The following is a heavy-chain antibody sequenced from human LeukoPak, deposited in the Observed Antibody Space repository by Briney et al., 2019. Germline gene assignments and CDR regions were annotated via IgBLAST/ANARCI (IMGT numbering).Heavy chain of an antibody. V-gene: IGHV3-23*01. J-gene: IGHJ4*02. CDR2: ISGSGGST. CDR1: GFTFSSYA. Sequence: GGSLRLSCAASGFTFSSYAMSWVRQAPGKRLEWVSAISGSGGSTYYADSVKGRFTISRDNSKNTLYLQMNSLRAEDTAVYYCAKDSGQEGPSDPTLVGYQTDYWGQGTLVTVSS. CDR3: AKDSGQEGPSDPTLVGYQTDY. D-gene: IGHD1-26*01.